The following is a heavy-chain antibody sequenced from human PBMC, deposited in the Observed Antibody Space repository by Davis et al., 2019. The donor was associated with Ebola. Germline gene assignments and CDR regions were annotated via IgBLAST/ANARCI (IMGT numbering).Heavy chain of an antibody. J-gene: IGHJ6*03. CDR1: GFTFSSYD. CDR2: ISRSGEST. CDR3: VKFDYYYMDV. Sequence: GESLKISCAASGFTFSSYDMSWVRQAPGKGLEWVSAISRSGESTYYADSVKGRFTISRDNSKNTLYLQMSSLRAEDTAVYYCVKFDYYYMDVWGKGTTVTVSS. V-gene: IGHV3-23*01.